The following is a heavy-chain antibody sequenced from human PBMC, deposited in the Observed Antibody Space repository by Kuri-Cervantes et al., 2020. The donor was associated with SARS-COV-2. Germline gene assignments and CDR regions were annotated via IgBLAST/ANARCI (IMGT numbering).Heavy chain of an antibody. D-gene: IGHD3-9*01. J-gene: IGHJ6*02. CDR3: TRVNYDILRPGMDV. V-gene: IGHV4-39*07. Sequence: SETLSLTCTVSGGSISSSSYYWGWIRQPPGKGLEWIGSIYYSGSTYYNPSLKSRVTISVDTSKNQFSLKLSSVTAADTAVYYCTRVNYDILRPGMDVWGQGTTVTVSS. CDR2: IYYSGST. CDR1: GGSISSSSYY.